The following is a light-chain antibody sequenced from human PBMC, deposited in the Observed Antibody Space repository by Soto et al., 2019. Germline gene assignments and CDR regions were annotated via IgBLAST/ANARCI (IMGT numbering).Light chain of an antibody. CDR1: QSISNW. V-gene: IGKV1-5*01. J-gene: IGKJ1*01. Sequence: DIQMTQSPSTLSASIGDRVTMTCRASQSISNWLAWYQQKPGKAPKLLIYDASTLESGVPSRFSASGLGTEFTLTISSLQSEDFATYYCHQYNGYSWTFGQGTKVDIK. CDR3: HQYNGYSWT. CDR2: DAS.